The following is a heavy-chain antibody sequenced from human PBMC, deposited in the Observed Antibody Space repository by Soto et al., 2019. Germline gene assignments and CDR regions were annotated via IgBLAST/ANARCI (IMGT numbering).Heavy chain of an antibody. CDR2: INSDGSST. J-gene: IGHJ5*02. V-gene: IGHV3-74*01. CDR3: ARAVKDLTGYYRFDP. Sequence: GGSLRLSCAASGFTFSSYWMHWVRQAPGKGLVWVSRINSDGSSTSYADSVKGRFTISRDNAKNTLYLQMNSLRAEDTAVYYCARAVKDLTGYYRFDPWGQGTLVTVSS. D-gene: IGHD3-9*01. CDR1: GFTFSSYW.